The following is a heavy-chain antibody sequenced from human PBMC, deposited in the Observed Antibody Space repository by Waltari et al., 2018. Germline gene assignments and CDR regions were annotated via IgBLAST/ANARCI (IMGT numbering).Heavy chain of an antibody. CDR2: MSYSGAT. CDR3: ATYLGASLGTAAFDV. D-gene: IGHD1-1*01. J-gene: IGHJ3*01. V-gene: IGHV4-39*01. Sequence: GWIRQPPGQGLGGIATMSYSGATYSSPSLKSRVTISRDTSKNQVSLKLGSVTAADTAVYYCATYLGASLGTAAFDVWGQGTMVTVSS.